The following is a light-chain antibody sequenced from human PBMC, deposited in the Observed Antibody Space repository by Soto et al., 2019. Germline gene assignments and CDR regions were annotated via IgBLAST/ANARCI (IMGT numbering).Light chain of an antibody. CDR3: QQLERYPST. Sequence: DIQMTQSPSTLSASVGDRVTITCRASQSISSWLAWYQQKLGKAPKLLIYDASSLESGVPSRFSGSGSGTDFTLTISSLQPEDFATYYCQQLERYPSTFGGGTKVDIK. CDR1: QSISSW. CDR2: DAS. V-gene: IGKV1-5*01. J-gene: IGKJ4*01.